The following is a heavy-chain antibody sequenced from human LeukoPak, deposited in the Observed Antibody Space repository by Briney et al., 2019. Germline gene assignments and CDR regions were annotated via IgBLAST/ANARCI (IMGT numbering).Heavy chain of an antibody. Sequence: ASVKVSCKTSGYTFTGCYMHRVRQAPGQGLEWMGWINPNSGGTNYAQKFQDRVTMTGDTSISTAYMELSRLTSDDTAVYYCARAPMIVVVFPPRLDYWGQGTLVTVSS. J-gene: IGHJ4*02. CDR1: GYTFTGCY. CDR3: ARAPMIVVVFPPRLDY. CDR2: INPNSGGT. V-gene: IGHV1-2*02. D-gene: IGHD3-22*01.